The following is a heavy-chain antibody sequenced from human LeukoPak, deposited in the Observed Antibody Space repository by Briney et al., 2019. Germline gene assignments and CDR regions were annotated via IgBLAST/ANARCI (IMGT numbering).Heavy chain of an antibody. Sequence: PGGSLRLSCAASGFTFSSYWMHWVRQAPGEGLVWVSRINSEGSSTSYADSVKGRFTISRDNAKNTLYLQMNSLRAEDTAVYYCARQSGNRGILTGYYSFDYWGQGSLVTVSS. D-gene: IGHD3-9*01. V-gene: IGHV3-74*01. CDR2: INSEGSST. CDR3: ARQSGNRGILTGYYSFDY. J-gene: IGHJ4*02. CDR1: GFTFSSYW.